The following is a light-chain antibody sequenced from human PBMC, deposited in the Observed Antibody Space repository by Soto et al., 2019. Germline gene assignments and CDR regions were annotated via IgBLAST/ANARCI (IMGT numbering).Light chain of an antibody. J-gene: IGLJ1*01. CDR3: SAHGGTNPYV. CDR1: ASDIGGYTF. Sequence: QSVLTQPPSASGSPGQSVALSCTGTASDIGGYTFVSWYQQHPGKAPKLLIYDVNKRPSGVPDRFSGSKSGNTASLTVSGLQAEDEADYYCSAHGGTNPYVFGTGTKLTVL. V-gene: IGLV2-8*01. CDR2: DVN.